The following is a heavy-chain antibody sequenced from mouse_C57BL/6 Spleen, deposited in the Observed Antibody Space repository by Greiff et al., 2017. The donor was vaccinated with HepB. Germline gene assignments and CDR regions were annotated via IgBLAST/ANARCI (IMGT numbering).Heavy chain of an antibody. D-gene: IGHD1-1*01. CDR1: GYAFTNYL. CDR3: ATITTVADY. J-gene: IGHJ2*01. CDR2: INPGSGGT. Sequence: QQSGAELVRPGTSVKVSCKASGYAFTNYLIEWVKQRPGQGLEWIGVINPGSGGTNYNEKFKGKATLTADKSSSTAYMQLSSLTSEDSAVYFCATITTVADYWGQGTTLTVSS. V-gene: IGHV1-54*01.